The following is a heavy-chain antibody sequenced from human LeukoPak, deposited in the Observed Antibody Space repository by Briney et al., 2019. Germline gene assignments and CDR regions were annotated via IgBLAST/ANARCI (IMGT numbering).Heavy chain of an antibody. D-gene: IGHD3-10*01. CDR2: ISSSSSYT. V-gene: IGHV3-11*06. CDR1: GFTFSDYY. Sequence: GGSLRLSCAASGFTFSDYYMSWIRQAPGKGLEWVSYISSSSSYTNYADSVKGRFTISRDNAKNSLYLQMNSLRAEDTAVYYCARDGMVRGVIIWDAFDIWGQGTMVTVSS. J-gene: IGHJ3*02. CDR3: ARDGMVRGVIIWDAFDI.